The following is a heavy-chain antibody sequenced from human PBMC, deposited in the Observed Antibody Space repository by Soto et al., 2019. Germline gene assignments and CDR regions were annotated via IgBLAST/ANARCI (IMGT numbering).Heavy chain of an antibody. Sequence: QVQLQESGPGLVKPSETLSLTCTVSGGSISSYYWSWIRQPPGKGLEWIGYIYYSGSTNYNPSLKILGTLSVYTSKNQFSLMLSSVTAAYTAVYYCARRYGGNLDYWGQGTLVIVSA. CDR1: GGSISSYY. V-gene: IGHV4-59*08. D-gene: IGHD1-26*01. CDR3: ARRYGGNLDY. CDR2: IYYSGST. J-gene: IGHJ4*02.